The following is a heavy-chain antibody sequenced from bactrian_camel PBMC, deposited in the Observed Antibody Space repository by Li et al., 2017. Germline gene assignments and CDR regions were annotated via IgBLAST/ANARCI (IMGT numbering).Heavy chain of an antibody. CDR3: AADLVTDEPSLVEREHYY. CDR1: SSYNSVC. V-gene: IGHV3S53*01. CDR2: IDSDGTT. Sequence: HVQLVESGGGSVQAGGSLRLSCTSTSSYNSVCMAWFRQVPGKEREGIAAIDSDGTTTYADSVKGRFTISKDSAKNGLNLQMNSLKPEDSAMYYCAADLVTDEPSLVEREHYYWGQGTQVTVS. D-gene: IGHD1*01. J-gene: IGHJ4*01.